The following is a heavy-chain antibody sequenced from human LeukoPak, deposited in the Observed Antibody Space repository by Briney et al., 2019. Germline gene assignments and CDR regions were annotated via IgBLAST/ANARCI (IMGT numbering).Heavy chain of an antibody. J-gene: IGHJ6*02. Sequence: GGSLRLSCAASGFIFSSYGLHWVRQAPGKGLEWVALISSDGSNKYYADSVKGRFTISRDISKNTVYVQMNSLRTEDAAVYYCARDFEHGYSQRRGMDVWGQGTTVTVSS. CDR1: GFIFSSYG. CDR3: ARDFEHGYSQRRGMDV. V-gene: IGHV3-30-3*01. D-gene: IGHD5-18*01. CDR2: ISSDGSNK.